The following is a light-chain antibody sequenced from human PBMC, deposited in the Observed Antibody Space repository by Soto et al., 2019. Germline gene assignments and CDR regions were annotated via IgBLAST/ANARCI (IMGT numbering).Light chain of an antibody. Sequence: EVLMTQSPATLSVSPGERATLSCRASQSVGSLLAWYQQKPGQAPRLLIYSTSIRATGIPARFSGSGSGTEFTLTISTLQSEDFAVYYCQQYSNLWAFGQGTKVDIK. V-gene: IGKV3-15*01. CDR1: QSVGSL. J-gene: IGKJ1*01. CDR2: STS. CDR3: QQYSNLWA.